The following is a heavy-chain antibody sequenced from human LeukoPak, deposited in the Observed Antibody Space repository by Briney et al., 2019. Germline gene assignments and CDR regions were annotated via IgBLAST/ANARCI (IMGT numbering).Heavy chain of an antibody. CDR3: ARDQLAYCGGDCYGNYYYYYMDV. V-gene: IGHV3-9*01. Sequence: GGSLRLSCAASGFIFDDYAMHWVRQAPGKGLEWVSGISWNSGSIGYADSVKGRFTISRDNVKSSLYLQMNSLRAEDTAVYYCARDQLAYCGGDCYGNYYYYYMDVWGKGTTVTISS. CDR2: ISWNSGSI. CDR1: GFIFDDYA. J-gene: IGHJ6*03. D-gene: IGHD2-21*02.